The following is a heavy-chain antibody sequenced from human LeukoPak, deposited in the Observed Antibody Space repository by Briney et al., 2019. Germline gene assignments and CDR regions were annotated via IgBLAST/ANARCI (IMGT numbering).Heavy chain of an antibody. Sequence: GGSLRLSCAASGFTLSTYGMHWVCQAPGKGLEYVSGISSDGGSTYYASSVKGRFIISRDNSKNMLYLQVGSLRAEDMAVYYCAREQIYYYYMDVWGKGTTVTVSS. CDR3: AREQIYYYYMDV. D-gene: IGHD5-12*01. V-gene: IGHV3-64*01. CDR1: GFTLSTYG. CDR2: ISSDGGST. J-gene: IGHJ6*03.